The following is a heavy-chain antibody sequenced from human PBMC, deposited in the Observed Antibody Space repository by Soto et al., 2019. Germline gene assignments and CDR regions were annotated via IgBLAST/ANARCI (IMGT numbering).Heavy chain of an antibody. CDR3: AIDYGGTDAFDI. Sequence: GASVKVSCKASGYTFTSYAMHWVRQAPGQRLEWMGWINAGNGNTKYSQKFQGRVTITRDTSASTAYMELSSLRSEDTAAYYCAIDYGGTDAFDIWGQGTMVPVSS. CDR1: GYTFTSYA. J-gene: IGHJ3*02. D-gene: IGHD4-17*01. CDR2: INAGNGNT. V-gene: IGHV1-3*01.